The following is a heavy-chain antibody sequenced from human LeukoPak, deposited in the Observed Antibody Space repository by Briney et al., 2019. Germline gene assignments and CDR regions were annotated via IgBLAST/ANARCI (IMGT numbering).Heavy chain of an antibody. D-gene: IGHD2/OR15-2a*01. J-gene: IGHJ4*02. CDR1: GGSISIYY. CDR3: ARGTTTLEG. V-gene: IGHV4-59*01. Sequence: PSETLSLTCTVSGGSISIYYWSWIRQPPGKGLEWIGYIYYSGSTNYNPSLKSRVTISVDTSKNQFSLKLSSVTAADTAVYYCARGTTTLEGWGQGTLVTVSS. CDR2: IYYSGST.